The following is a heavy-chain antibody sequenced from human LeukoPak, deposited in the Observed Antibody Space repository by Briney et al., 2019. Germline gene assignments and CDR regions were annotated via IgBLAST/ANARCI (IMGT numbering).Heavy chain of an antibody. CDR3: ARLGHYYESSTLGYRGAFDI. J-gene: IGHJ3*02. Sequence: SETLSLTCTVSGASISSYYWGWLRQPPGKGLEWIGFIYYSGITNYNPSLKSRVTMSVDTSKNQFFLKLSSVTAADTAVYYCARLGHYYESSTLGYRGAFDIWGQGTMVTVSS. CDR1: GASISSYY. D-gene: IGHD3-22*01. CDR2: IYYSGIT. V-gene: IGHV4-59*08.